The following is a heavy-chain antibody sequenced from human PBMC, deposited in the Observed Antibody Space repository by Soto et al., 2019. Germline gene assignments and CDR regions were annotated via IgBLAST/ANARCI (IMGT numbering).Heavy chain of an antibody. Sequence: PGGSLRLSCTASGFTFSSYIMNWVRQAPGKGLEWISTITADGGGTFYADSVKGRFTISRDNSKNTLYLQMDNLRAEDTALYYGAKDRGGSGWLEFGCWGQGTQFTVSS. V-gene: IGHV3-23*01. CDR3: AKDRGGSGWLEFGC. CDR2: ITADGGGT. CDR1: GFTFSSYI. J-gene: IGHJ4*02. D-gene: IGHD6-19*01.